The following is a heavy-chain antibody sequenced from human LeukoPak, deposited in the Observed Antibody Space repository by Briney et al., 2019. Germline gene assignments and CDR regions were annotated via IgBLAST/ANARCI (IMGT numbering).Heavy chain of an antibody. CDR3: TRRGPPATNWFDP. CDR2: ISTYNGDT. J-gene: IGHJ5*02. D-gene: IGHD3-10*01. Sequence: ASVKVSCKTSGYTFTSHGINWVRQAPGQGLEWMGLISTYNGDTNSAQKFQGRVTLTTDTSTSTAYMELRSLRYDDTAVYYCTRRGPPATNWFDPWGQGTLVTVSS. CDR1: GYTFTSHG. V-gene: IGHV1-18*01.